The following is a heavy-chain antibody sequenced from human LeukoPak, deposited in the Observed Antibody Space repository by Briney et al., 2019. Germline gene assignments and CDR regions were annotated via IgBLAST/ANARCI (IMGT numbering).Heavy chain of an antibody. J-gene: IGHJ4*02. Sequence: SGGSLRLSCAASGFTFSSYAMSWVRQGPGKGLEWVSAITGSGGNTYYADSVRGRFTISRDNSKNTLFLQLDSLRAEDTAVYYCAKEDPAVILGIDYWGQGALVIVSS. CDR2: ITGSGGNT. V-gene: IGHV3-23*01. CDR3: AKEDPAVILGIDY. D-gene: IGHD5-18*01. CDR1: GFTFSSYA.